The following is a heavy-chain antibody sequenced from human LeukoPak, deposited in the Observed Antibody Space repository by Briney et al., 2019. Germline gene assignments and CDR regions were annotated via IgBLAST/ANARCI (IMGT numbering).Heavy chain of an antibody. Sequence: SETLSLTCSVSGDSISSARNYWGWIRQSPGKGLEWLASVYSSGSTHSNPSLTSRVTISVDTSKNPFSLKLSSVTAADTAVYYCARRILRNGAGYNWNYRRAGGFDPWGQGTLVTVSS. D-gene: IGHD1-7*01. V-gene: IGHV4-39*07. CDR3: ARRILRNGAGYNWNYRRAGGFDP. CDR2: VYSSGST. J-gene: IGHJ5*02. CDR1: GDSISSARNY.